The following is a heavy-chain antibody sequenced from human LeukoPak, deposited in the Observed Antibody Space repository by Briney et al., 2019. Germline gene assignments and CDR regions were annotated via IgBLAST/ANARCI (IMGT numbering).Heavy chain of an antibody. J-gene: IGHJ4*02. CDR3: ARDIRTVGATLYFDY. V-gene: IGHV4-59*02. D-gene: IGHD1-26*01. Sequence: KPSETLSLTCSVSGASVTTYYWSWIRQSPGKELEWIANVHSSGSTFYNPSLKSRVTISIDTSKNQFPLKLTSVTTADTAVYYCARDIRTVGATLYFDYWGQGTLLTVSS. CDR1: GASVTTYY. CDR2: VHSSGST.